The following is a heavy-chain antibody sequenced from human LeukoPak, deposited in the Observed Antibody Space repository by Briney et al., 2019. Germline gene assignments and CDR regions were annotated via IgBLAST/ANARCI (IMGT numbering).Heavy chain of an antibody. D-gene: IGHD1-14*01. CDR2: VLLSGRT. V-gene: IGHV4-39*07. Sequence: PSETLSLTCAVYGQSVSGSRSYWAWIRQPPGKGLEWIGSVLLSGRTTYNPALESRVSISMDSSKNQFSLTLTSVTAADTAVYYCAKEPDGIRFDPWGQGTLVTVSS. CDR3: AKEPDGIRFDP. CDR1: GQSVSGSRSY. J-gene: IGHJ5*02.